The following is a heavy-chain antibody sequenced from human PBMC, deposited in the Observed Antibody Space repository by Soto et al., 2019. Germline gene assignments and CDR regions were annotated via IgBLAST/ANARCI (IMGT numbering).Heavy chain of an antibody. V-gene: IGHV3-23*01. CDR3: TKSYHGDSGAAFDY. CDR1: GYSFNGYA. Sequence: GGSLRLSCAASGYSFNGYAISWVRQPPGKGLEWVSGVSGSGSSTFYSDSVRGRFTISRDSSKNTVHLQMDSLRAEDAAIYYCTKSYHGDSGAAFDYWGQGTLVPVSS. D-gene: IGHD5-12*01. CDR2: VSGSGSST. J-gene: IGHJ4*02.